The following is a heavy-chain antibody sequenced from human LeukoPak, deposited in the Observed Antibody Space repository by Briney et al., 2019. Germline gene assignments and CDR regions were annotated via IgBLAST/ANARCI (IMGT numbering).Heavy chain of an antibody. V-gene: IGHV1-18*01. CDR2: ISAYNGNT. J-gene: IGHJ4*02. D-gene: IGHD3-3*01. CDR3: ARGGPEYDFWSGYYSD. Sequence: ASVKVSCKASGYTFTSYGISWVRQAPGQGLEWMGWISAYNGNTNYAQKFQGRVTMTTDTSTSTAYMELRSLRSDDTAVYYCARGGPEYDFWSGYYSDWGQGTLVTVSS. CDR1: GYTFTSYG.